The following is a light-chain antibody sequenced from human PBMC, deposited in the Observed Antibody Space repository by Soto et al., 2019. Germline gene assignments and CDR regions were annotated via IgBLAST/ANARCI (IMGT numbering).Light chain of an antibody. J-gene: IGLJ2*01. CDR3: QSSDTSDHVV. V-gene: IGLV6-57*01. CDR1: SGSIVSNY. Sequence: NFILTQPHSVSESPGKTITISCTRTSGSIVSNYVQWYQQRPGSSPIIVIYENNQRPSGVPDRFSGSIDSSSNSASLTISGLKTEDEADYYCQSSDTSDHVVFGGGTKLTVL. CDR2: ENN.